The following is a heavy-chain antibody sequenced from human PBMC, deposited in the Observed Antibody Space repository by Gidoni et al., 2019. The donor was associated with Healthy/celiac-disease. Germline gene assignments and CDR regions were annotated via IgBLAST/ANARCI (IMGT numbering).Heavy chain of an antibody. V-gene: IGHV4-34*01. CDR2: INHSGST. CDR1: GGSFSGYY. J-gene: IGHJ3*02. D-gene: IGHD3-16*01. Sequence: VQLQQWGAGLLKPSETLSLTCAVYGGSFSGYYWSWIRQPPGKGLEWIGEINHSGSTNYNPSLKSRVTISVDTSKNQFSLKLSSVTAADTAVYYCATRNPPSFILWGPSGAFDIWGQGTMVTVSS. CDR3: ATRNPPSFILWGPSGAFDI.